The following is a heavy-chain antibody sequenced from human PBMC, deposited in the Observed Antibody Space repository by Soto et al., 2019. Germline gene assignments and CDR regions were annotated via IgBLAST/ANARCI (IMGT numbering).Heavy chain of an antibody. CDR1: GGSISNGGYY. D-gene: IGHD3-16*01. V-gene: IGHV4-31*11. Sequence: QLQLQESGPGLVKPSQTLSLTCAVSGGSISNGGYYWSWIRQHPGKGLEWIGSIYFSGSTYYNPSLKSGVTTSVDTPKNQFSLKLRSVTAADTAVYYCASDSQSHEPNHRWGGGYIDVWGKGTTVTVSS. J-gene: IGHJ6*03. CDR2: IYFSGST. CDR3: ASDSQSHEPNHRWGGGYIDV.